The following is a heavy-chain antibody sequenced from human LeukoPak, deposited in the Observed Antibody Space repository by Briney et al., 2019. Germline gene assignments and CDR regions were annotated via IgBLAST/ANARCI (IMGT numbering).Heavy chain of an antibody. CDR1: GSTFSTNW. V-gene: IGHV3-23*01. J-gene: IGHJ4*02. Sequence: GGSLRLSCAASGSTFSTNWMSWVRQAPGKGLEWVSIISGSGGSTYYADSVKGRYTISRDNSRNTLYLQMNSLRLEDTAVYYCAKSGPQGYYFDYWGQGALVTVSS. CDR2: ISGSGGST. D-gene: IGHD3-10*01. CDR3: AKSGPQGYYFDY.